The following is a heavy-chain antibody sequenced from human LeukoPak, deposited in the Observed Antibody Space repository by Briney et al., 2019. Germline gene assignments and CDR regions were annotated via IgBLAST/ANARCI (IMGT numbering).Heavy chain of an antibody. D-gene: IGHD5-24*01. CDR3: ANNRRDGYNNWFDP. Sequence: PGGSLRLSCVVSGITVSNYAISWVRQAPGKGLEWVSAISGSDGSTYYADSVKGRFTISRDNSKNTLCLQMNSLRAEDTAVYYCANNRRDGYNNWFDPWGQGTLVTVSS. CDR2: ISGSDGST. CDR1: GITVSNYA. V-gene: IGHV3-23*01. J-gene: IGHJ5*02.